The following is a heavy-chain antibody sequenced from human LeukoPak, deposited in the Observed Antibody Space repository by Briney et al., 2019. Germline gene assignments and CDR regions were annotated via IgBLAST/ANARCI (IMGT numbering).Heavy chain of an antibody. V-gene: IGHV3-48*01. CDR2: ISSSSSTI. CDR1: GLTFSSYS. J-gene: IGHJ5*02. CDR3: ARDLGLPDP. Sequence: GGSLRLSCAAAGLTFSSYSMNWVRQAPGKGLEWISCISSSSSTIYYADSVKGRFTISRDNAKNSLYLQMNSLRAEDTAVYYCARDLGLPDPWGQGTLVTVSS.